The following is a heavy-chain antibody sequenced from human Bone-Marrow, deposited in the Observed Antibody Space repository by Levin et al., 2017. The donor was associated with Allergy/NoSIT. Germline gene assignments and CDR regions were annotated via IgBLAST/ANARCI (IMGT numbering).Heavy chain of an antibody. CDR2: IYYSGST. CDR1: GGSISSSSYY. Sequence: SQTLSLTCTVSGGSISSSSYYWGWIRQPPGKGLEWIGSIYYSGSTYYNPSLKSRVTISVDTSKKQFSLKLSSVTAADTAVYYCARHGYYYYYMDVWGKGTTVTVSS. CDR3: ARHGYYYYYMDV. V-gene: IGHV4-39*01. J-gene: IGHJ6*03.